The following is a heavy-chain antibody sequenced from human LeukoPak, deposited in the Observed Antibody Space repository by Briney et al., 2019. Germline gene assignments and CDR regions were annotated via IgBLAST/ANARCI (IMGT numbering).Heavy chain of an antibody. D-gene: IGHD3-22*01. CDR2: ISYDGSNK. CDR3: AKVSDYYDSSGYLDY. Sequence: GGSLRLSCAASGFTFSSYGTHWVRQAPGKGLEWVAVISYDGSNKYYADSVKGRFTISRDNSKNTLYLQMNSLRAEDTAVYYCAKVSDYYDSSGYLDYWGQGTLVTVSS. V-gene: IGHV3-30*18. CDR1: GFTFSSYG. J-gene: IGHJ4*02.